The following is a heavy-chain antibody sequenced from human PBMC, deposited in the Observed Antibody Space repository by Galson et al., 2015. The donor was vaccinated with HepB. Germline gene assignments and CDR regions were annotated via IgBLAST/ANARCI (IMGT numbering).Heavy chain of an antibody. CDR1: AFTFSSHA. CDR2: ISGSGSRT. J-gene: IGHJ1*01. CDR3: AKSKRTDVGDTSTYSGFFQH. D-gene: IGHD2/OR15-2a*01. V-gene: IGHV3-23*01. Sequence: SLRLSCAASAFTFSSHAMSWVRQAPGKGLEWVAGISGSGSRTYSADSVKGRFTISRDNSKNTLYLQMDSLRAEDTAIYYCAKSKRTDVGDTSTYSGFFQHWGQGTLVTVSS.